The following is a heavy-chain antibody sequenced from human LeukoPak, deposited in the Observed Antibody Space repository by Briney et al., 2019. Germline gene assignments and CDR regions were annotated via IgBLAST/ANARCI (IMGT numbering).Heavy chain of an antibody. CDR1: GGTFSSYA. Sequence: ASVKVSCKASGGTFSSYAISWVRQAPGQGLEWMGRIIPILGIANYAQKFQGRVTITADKSTSTAYMELSSLRSEDTAVYYCARGRVFYDSSGYFPVAFDIWGQGTMVTVSS. J-gene: IGHJ3*02. V-gene: IGHV1-69*04. CDR3: ARGRVFYDSSGYFPVAFDI. D-gene: IGHD3-22*01. CDR2: IIPILGIA.